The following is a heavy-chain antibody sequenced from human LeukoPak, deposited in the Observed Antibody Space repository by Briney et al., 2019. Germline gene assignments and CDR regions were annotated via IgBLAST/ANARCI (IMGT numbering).Heavy chain of an antibody. V-gene: IGHV1-69*05. CDR1: GGTFSSYA. CDR2: IIPIFGTA. D-gene: IGHD3-22*01. CDR3: ASVRYYYDSSGPNPAFDI. J-gene: IGHJ3*02. Sequence: SVKVSCKASGGTFSSYAISWVRQAPGQGLEWMGGIIPIFGTANYAQKFQGRVTITTDESTSTAYMELSSLRSEDTAVYYCASVRYYYDSSGPNPAFDIWGQGTMVTVSS.